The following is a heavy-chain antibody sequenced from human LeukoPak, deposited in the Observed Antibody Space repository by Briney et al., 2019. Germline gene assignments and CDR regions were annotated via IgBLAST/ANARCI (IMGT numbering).Heavy chain of an antibody. CDR3: ANSHMFDY. CDR2: ISYDGSNK. CDR1: GFTFSSYG. D-gene: IGHD2-21*01. J-gene: IGHJ4*02. V-gene: IGHV3-30*18. Sequence: GRSLRLSCAASGFTFSSYGMHWVRQAPGKGLEWVAVISYDGSNKYYADSVKGRFTISRDNSKNTLYLQMNRLRAEDTAVYYCANSHMFDYWGQGTLVTVSS.